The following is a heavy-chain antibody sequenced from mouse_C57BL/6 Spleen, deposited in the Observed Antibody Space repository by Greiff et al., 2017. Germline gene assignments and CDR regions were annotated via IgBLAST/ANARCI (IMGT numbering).Heavy chain of an antibody. Sequence: EVQLHESGAELVKPGASVKLSCTASGFNIKDYYMHWVKQRTEQGLEWIGRIDPEDGETKYAPKFQGKATITADTSSNTAYLQLSSLTSEDTAVYYCARHYYGSSYPYYFDYWGQGTTLTVSS. V-gene: IGHV14-2*01. CDR1: GFNIKDYY. J-gene: IGHJ2*01. CDR3: ARHYYGSSYPYYFDY. CDR2: IDPEDGET. D-gene: IGHD1-1*01.